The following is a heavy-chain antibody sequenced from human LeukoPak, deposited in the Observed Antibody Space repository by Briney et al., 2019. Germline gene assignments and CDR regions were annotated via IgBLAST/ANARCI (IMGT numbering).Heavy chain of an antibody. CDR3: ARGGYYDSSGYSKTDAFDI. D-gene: IGHD3-22*01. CDR2: IYYSGST. V-gene: IGHV4-31*03. CDR1: GGSISSGGYY. Sequence: SQTLSLTCTVSGGSISSGGYYWSWIRQHPGKGLEWIGYIYYSGSTYYNPSLKSRVTISVDTSKNQFSLKLSSVTAADTAVYYCARGGYYDSSGYSKTDAFDIWGQGTMVTVSS. J-gene: IGHJ3*02.